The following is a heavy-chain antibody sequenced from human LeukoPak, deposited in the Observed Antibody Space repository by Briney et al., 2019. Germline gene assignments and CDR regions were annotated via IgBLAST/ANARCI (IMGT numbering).Heavy chain of an antibody. CDR1: GGSISSYY. CDR2: IYYSGST. V-gene: IGHV4-59*12. CDR3: ARAPHYGSGSEQIA. D-gene: IGHD3-10*01. Sequence: SETLSLTCTVSGGSISSYYWSWIRQPPGKGLEWIGYIYYSGSTYYNPSLKSRVTISIDTSKNQFSLKLTSVTAADTAVYYCARAPHYGSGSEQIAWGQGTLVTVSS. J-gene: IGHJ4*02.